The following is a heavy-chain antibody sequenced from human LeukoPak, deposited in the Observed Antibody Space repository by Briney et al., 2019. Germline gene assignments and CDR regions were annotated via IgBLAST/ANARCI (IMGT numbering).Heavy chain of an antibody. CDR2: ISYDGSNK. Sequence: GGSVRLSCAASGVTFSNYGIHWVRQAPGKGLEWVAVISYDGSNKYYTDSVKGRFTISRDNSKNTLYLQMNSLRGEDTAVYYCAKDPGKFWSGHDYWGQGTLVTVSS. J-gene: IGHJ4*02. CDR1: GVTFSNYG. V-gene: IGHV3-30*18. D-gene: IGHD3-3*01. CDR3: AKDPGKFWSGHDY.